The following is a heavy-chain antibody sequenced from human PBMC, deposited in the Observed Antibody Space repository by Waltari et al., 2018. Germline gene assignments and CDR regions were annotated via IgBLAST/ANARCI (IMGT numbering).Heavy chain of an antibody. CDR3: ARGMSSVWYGPFDY. D-gene: IGHD6-19*01. V-gene: IGHV4-59*08. CDR1: GGSINIYY. CDR2: VYYTGNT. Sequence: QVQLQESGPGLVKPSETLSLTCTVSGGSINIYYWSWLRQPPGKGLEWIGYVYYTGNTIYNPSGGSRVTLSADTSKNQVSLRLRSVTAADTAVYYCARGMSSVWYGPFDYWGQGTLVTVSS. J-gene: IGHJ4*02.